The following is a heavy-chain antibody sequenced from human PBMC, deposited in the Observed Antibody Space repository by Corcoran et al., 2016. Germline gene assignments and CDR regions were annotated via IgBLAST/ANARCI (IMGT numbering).Heavy chain of an antibody. CDR2: IVVGSGNT. V-gene: IGHV1-58*01. CDR3: AADGGVVTVAIPIYDGMDA. D-gene: IGHD2-2*02. Sequence: QMQLVQSGPEVKKPGTSVKVSCKASGFTFTGSAVQWVRQARGQRLEWIGWIVVGSGNTNYAQKFQERVTITRDMSTSTVYMELSSLTSEDTAVYYWAADGGVVTVAIPIYDGMDAWGQGTTVTGSS. J-gene: IGHJ6*02. CDR1: GFTFTGSA.